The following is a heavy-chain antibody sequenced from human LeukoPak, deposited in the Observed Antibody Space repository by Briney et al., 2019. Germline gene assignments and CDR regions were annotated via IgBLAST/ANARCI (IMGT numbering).Heavy chain of an antibody. CDR2: IYYSGTA. J-gene: IGHJ4*02. CDR3: ARGVYIAAAQYAY. Sequence: SETLSLTCTVSGGSISSYYWSWIRQPPGKGLEWIGYIYYSGTANYNPSLKSRVTISVDTSKSQFSLKLSSVTAADTAVYYCARGVYIAAAQYAYWGQGTLVTVSS. V-gene: IGHV4-59*01. CDR1: GGSISSYY. D-gene: IGHD6-13*01.